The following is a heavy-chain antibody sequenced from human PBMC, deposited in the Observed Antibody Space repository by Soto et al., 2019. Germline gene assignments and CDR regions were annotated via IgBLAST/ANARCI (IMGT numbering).Heavy chain of an antibody. CDR3: ARDAPLPIVVVPAAIGWFDP. J-gene: IGHJ5*02. V-gene: IGHV6-1*01. CDR2: TYYRSKWYN. CDR1: GDSVSSNSAA. D-gene: IGHD2-2*02. Sequence: SQTLSLTCAISGDSVSSNSAAWNWIRQSPSRGLEWLGRTYYRSKWYNDYAVSVKSRITINPGTSKNQFSLQLNSVTPEDTAVYYCARDAPLPIVVVPAAIGWFDPWGQGTLVTVSS.